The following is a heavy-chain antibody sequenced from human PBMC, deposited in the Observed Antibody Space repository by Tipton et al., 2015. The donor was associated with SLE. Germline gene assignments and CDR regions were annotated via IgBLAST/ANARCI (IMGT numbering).Heavy chain of an antibody. CDR3: ARYSFVTAADY. D-gene: IGHD2-2*01. J-gene: IGHJ4*01. Sequence: SLRLSCEVSGFTFGNYWTHWVRQAPGKGLVWVSRIHNDGSTYADSVKGRFTISRDTAKNTVYLQMNSLRVEDTGVYYCARYSFVTAADYWGHGTLVTVSS. CDR2: IHNDGST. V-gene: IGHV3-74*03. CDR1: GFTFGNYW.